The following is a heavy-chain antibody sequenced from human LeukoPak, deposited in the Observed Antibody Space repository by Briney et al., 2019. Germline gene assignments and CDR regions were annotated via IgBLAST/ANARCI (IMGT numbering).Heavy chain of an antibody. V-gene: IGHV1-2*06. Sequence: ASVKVSCKASGYTFTGYYMHWVRQAPGQGLEWMGRINPNSGGTNYAQKFQGRVTMTGDTSISTAYMELSRLRSDDTAVYYCARDSGSGWSSEDYWGQGTLVTVSS. CDR2: INPNSGGT. D-gene: IGHD6-19*01. CDR1: GYTFTGYY. CDR3: ARDSGSGWSSEDY. J-gene: IGHJ4*02.